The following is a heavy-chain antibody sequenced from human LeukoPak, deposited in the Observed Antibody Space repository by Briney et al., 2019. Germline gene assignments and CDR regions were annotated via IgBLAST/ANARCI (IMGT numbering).Heavy chain of an antibody. V-gene: IGHV4-31*03. D-gene: IGHD1-7*01. CDR3: ARESWNYYFDY. J-gene: IGHJ4*02. CDR2: IYYSGST. Sequence: PSETLSLTCTVSGGSISSGGYYWSWIRQHPGKGLEWNGYIYYSGSTYYNPSLKSRVTISVDTSKNQFSLKLSSVTAADTAVYYCARESWNYYFDYWGQGTLVTVSS. CDR1: GGSISSGGYY.